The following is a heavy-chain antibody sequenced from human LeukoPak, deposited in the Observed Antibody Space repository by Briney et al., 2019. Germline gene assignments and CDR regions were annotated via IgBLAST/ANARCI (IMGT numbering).Heavy chain of an antibody. CDR3: ARSIAVAGTNFDY. CDR2: IKQDGSEK. D-gene: IGHD6-19*01. Sequence: PGGSLRLSCAASGFTFNSYWMSWVRQAPGKGLEWVANIKQDGSEKYYVDSVKGRFTISRDNAKNSPYLQMNSLRAEDTAVYYCARSIAVAGTNFDYWGQGTLVTVSS. CDR1: GFTFNSYW. V-gene: IGHV3-7*03. J-gene: IGHJ4*02.